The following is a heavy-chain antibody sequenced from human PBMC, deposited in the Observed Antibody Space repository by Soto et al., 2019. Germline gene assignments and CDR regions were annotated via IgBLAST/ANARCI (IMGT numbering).Heavy chain of an antibody. D-gene: IGHD5-18*01. CDR3: ARDTAMPSDAFDI. V-gene: IGHV1-69*13. CDR1: GGTFSNYA. J-gene: IGHJ3*02. Sequence: GASVKVSCKASGGTFSNYAISWVRQAPGQGLEWMGGIIPIFGTANYAQKFQGRVTITADESTSTAYMELSSLRSEDTAVYYCARDTAMPSDAFDIWGQGTMVTVSS. CDR2: IIPIFGTA.